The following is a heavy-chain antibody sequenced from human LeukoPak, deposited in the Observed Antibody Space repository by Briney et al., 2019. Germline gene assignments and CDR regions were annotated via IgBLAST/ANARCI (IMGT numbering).Heavy chain of an antibody. CDR1: GGSFSGYY. J-gene: IGHJ4*02. D-gene: IGHD3-10*01. CDR3: ARQNYGSAPLRY. Sequence: SSETLSLTCAVYGGSFSGYYWSWLRQPPGKGLEWIGEINHSGTTNYNPSLKSRVTISVDTSTTQFSLKLTSVTAADTAVYYCARQNYGSAPLRYWGQGTLVTVSS. CDR2: INHSGTT. V-gene: IGHV4-34*01.